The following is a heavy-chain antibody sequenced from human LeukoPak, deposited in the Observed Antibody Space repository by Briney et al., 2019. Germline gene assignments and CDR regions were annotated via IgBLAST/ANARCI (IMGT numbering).Heavy chain of an antibody. D-gene: IGHD2/OR15-2a*01. Sequence: PSETLSLTCSVPGGSIISNDFLSGWIRQPPGKGLEWMGSISYSGNIHYHPSLKSRVTISRDTSGNSFFLKLNSVTAADSAIYFCSSHGAVADHLLFDTWAQGTRVTVST. CDR2: ISYSGNI. J-gene: IGHJ1*01. CDR3: SSHGAVADHLLFDT. CDR1: GGSIISNDFL. V-gene: IGHV4-39*02.